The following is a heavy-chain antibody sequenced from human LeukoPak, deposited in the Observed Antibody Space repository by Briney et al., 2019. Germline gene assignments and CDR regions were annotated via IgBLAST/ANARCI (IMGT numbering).Heavy chain of an antibody. CDR2: ISYDGSNK. D-gene: IGHD3-16*01. CDR3: ARDWGPPDY. V-gene: IGHV3-30*03. Sequence: GRSLRLSCAASGFTFSSYGMHWVRQAPGKGLEWVAVISYDGSNKYYADSVKGRFTISRDNSKNTLYLQMNSLRAEDTAVYYCARDWGPPDYWGQGTLATASS. CDR1: GFTFSSYG. J-gene: IGHJ4*02.